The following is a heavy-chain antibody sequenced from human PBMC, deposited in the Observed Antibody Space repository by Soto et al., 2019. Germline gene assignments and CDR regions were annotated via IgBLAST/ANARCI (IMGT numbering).Heavy chain of an antibody. CDR1: GGTFRSYT. Sequence: ASVKVSCKASGGTFRSYTIRWVRQAPGQGLEWMGRIIPILGIANYAQKFQGRVTITADKSTSTAYMELSSLRSEDTAVYYCAVDPMTTVTTHAFDIWGQGTMVTVSS. CDR2: IIPILGIA. J-gene: IGHJ3*02. CDR3: AVDPMTTVTTHAFDI. V-gene: IGHV1-69*02. D-gene: IGHD4-17*01.